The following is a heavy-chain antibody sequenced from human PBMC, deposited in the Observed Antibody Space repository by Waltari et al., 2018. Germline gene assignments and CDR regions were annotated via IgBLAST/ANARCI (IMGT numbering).Heavy chain of an antibody. V-gene: IGHV3-48*01. CDR2: ISGGGYPI. Sequence: EVQLVESGGGLVQPGGSLRLSCAVSGFSFSSYGMNWVRQAAGKGLEWVAHISGGGYPIYYADSVKGRFTISRDNAKNSLFLQMNGLRAEDTAVYYCAPMGASRLTWTDWGQGTLVTVSS. CDR3: APMGASRLTWTD. CDR1: GFSFSSYG. J-gene: IGHJ4*02. D-gene: IGHD1-26*01.